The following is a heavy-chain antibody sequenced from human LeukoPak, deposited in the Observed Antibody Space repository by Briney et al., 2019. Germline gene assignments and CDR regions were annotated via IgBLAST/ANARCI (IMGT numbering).Heavy chain of an antibody. CDR2: INHSGST. Sequence: PSETLSLTCAVYGGSFSGYYWSWIRQPPGKGLEWIEEINHSGSTNYNPSLKSRVTISVDTSKNQFSLKLSSVTAADTAVYYCARVGYDYVWGSYPKFAWFDPWGQGTLVTVSS. V-gene: IGHV4-34*01. CDR3: ARVGYDYVWGSYPKFAWFDP. CDR1: GGSFSGYY. D-gene: IGHD3-16*01. J-gene: IGHJ5*02.